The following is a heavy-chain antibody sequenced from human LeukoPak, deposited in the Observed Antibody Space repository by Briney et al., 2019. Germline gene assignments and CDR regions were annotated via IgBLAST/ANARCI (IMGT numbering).Heavy chain of an antibody. Sequence: WGXVRQPXGXGLEWIGSIYXSGSTYYNPSLKSRVTISVDTSKNQFSLKLSSVPAADTAVYYCARDRAVYDSWSGYRTNWFDPWGQGTLVTVSS. CDR2: IYXSGST. J-gene: IGHJ5*02. V-gene: IGHV4-39*07. CDR3: ARDRAVYDSWSGYRTNWFDP. D-gene: IGHD3-3*01.